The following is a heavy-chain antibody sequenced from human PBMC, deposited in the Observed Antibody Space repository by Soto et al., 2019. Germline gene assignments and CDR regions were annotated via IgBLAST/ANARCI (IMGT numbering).Heavy chain of an antibody. Sequence: GGSLRLSCAASGFTFSRYDMNWVRQAPGKGLEWVSVVSGSGGTSYYADSVKGRFIISRDNSKNSLYLQMNSLRAEDTAVYYCARAALYNWNDVSWFDPWGQGTLVTVSS. J-gene: IGHJ5*02. D-gene: IGHD1-1*01. V-gene: IGHV3-23*01. CDR3: ARAALYNWNDVSWFDP. CDR2: VSGSGGTS. CDR1: GFTFSRYD.